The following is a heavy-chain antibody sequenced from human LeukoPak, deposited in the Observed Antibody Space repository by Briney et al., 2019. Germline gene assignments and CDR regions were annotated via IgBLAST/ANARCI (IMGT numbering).Heavy chain of an antibody. Sequence: GGSLRLSCEASGFTFSDHYMSWIRQVPGKGLEWLLYIGPSGSAIYYADSVKGRFTISRDNSKNTLYLQMNSLRAEDTAVYYCAKDLTSGGPRGNYMDVWGKGTTVTISS. J-gene: IGHJ6*03. V-gene: IGHV3-11*04. D-gene: IGHD3-10*01. CDR1: GFTFSDHY. CDR3: AKDLTSGGPRGNYMDV. CDR2: IGPSGSAI.